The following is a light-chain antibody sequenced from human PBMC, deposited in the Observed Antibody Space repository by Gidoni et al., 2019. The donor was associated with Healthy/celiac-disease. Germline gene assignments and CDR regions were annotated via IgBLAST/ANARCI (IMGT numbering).Light chain of an antibody. CDR1: QDISNY. J-gene: IGKJ5*01. CDR2: DAS. V-gene: IGKV1-33*01. CDR3: QQYDNLPPPT. Sequence: DIQMTQSPSSLSASVGDRVTITCQASQDISNYLNWYQQKPGKAPKLLIYDASNLETGVPSRFSGSGSGTDFTFTISSLQPEDIATYYCQQYDNLPPPTFXQXTRLXIK.